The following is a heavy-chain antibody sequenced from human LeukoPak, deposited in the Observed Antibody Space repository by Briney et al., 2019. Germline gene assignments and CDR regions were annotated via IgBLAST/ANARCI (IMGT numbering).Heavy chain of an antibody. V-gene: IGHV1-46*01. CDR1: GYTFTSYY. CDR3: ASTAVRYYDSSGYPFDY. CDR2: INPSGGST. Sequence: ASVKVSCKASGYTFTSYYMHWVRQAPGQGLEWMGIINPSGGSTSYAQKFQGRVTMTRDMSTSTVYMELSSLRSEDTAVYYCASTAVRYYDSSGYPFDYWGQGTLVTVSS. J-gene: IGHJ4*02. D-gene: IGHD3-22*01.